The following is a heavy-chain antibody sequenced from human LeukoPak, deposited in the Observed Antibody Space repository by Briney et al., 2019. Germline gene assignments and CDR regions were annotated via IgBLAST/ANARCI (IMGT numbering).Heavy chain of an antibody. CDR1: GFTFRNYA. CDR2: INGRDGRT. Sequence: PGGSLRLSCAAPGFTFRNYAMGWVRQAPGKGLEWVSSINGRDGRTYYADSVRGRFSISSDNSKNTLFLQMNSLRAEDTAVYYCARGEAFAFDMWGQGTVVTVSS. CDR3: ARGEAFAFDM. V-gene: IGHV3-23*01. J-gene: IGHJ3*02.